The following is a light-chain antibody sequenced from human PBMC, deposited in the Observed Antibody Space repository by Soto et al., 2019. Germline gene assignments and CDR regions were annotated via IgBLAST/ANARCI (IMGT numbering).Light chain of an antibody. V-gene: IGKV2-28*01. Sequence: DIVMTQSPLSLPVTPGEPASISCRSSQSLLHSNGYNYLDWYLQKPGQSPQLLIYLGSNRASGVPDRVSGSGSGTDFTLKISRVEAEDVGGYYCMQALQTLGYTFGQGTKLEIK. J-gene: IGKJ2*01. CDR2: LGS. CDR3: MQALQTLGYT. CDR1: QSLLHSNGYNY.